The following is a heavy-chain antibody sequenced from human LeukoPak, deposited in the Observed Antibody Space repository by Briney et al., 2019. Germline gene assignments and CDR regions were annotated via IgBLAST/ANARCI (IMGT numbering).Heavy chain of an antibody. V-gene: IGHV4-34*01. D-gene: IGHD3-3*01. CDR2: INHSGST. CDR3: ARGEGFGVVNWFDP. Sequence: TSETLSLTCAVYGGSFSGYYWSWIRQPPGKGLEWIGEINHSGSTNYNPSLKSRVTISVDTSKKQFSQKLSSVTAADTAVYYCARGEGFGVVNWFDPWGQGTLVTVSS. J-gene: IGHJ5*02. CDR1: GGSFSGYY.